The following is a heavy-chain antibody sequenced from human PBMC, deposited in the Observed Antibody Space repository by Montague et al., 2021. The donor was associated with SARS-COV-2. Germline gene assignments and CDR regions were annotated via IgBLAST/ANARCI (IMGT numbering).Heavy chain of an antibody. Sequence: SLRLSCAASGFTFGDYAMHWVRQAPGKGLEWVSGISWNSGSIGYADSVKGRFTIPRDNAKNSLYLQMNSLRAEDTALYYCAKDSYYDFWSGYSPGENWFDPWGQGTLVTVSS. J-gene: IGHJ5*02. CDR3: AKDSYYDFWSGYSPGENWFDP. CDR2: ISWNSGSI. D-gene: IGHD3-3*01. CDR1: GFTFGDYA. V-gene: IGHV3-9*01.